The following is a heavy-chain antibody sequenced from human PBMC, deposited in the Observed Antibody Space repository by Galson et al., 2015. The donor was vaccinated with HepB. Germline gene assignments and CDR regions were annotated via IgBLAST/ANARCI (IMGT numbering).Heavy chain of an antibody. CDR1: GFTFSNYA. Sequence: SLRLSCAASGFTFSNYAMHWVRQAPGKGLEWVAVISFDGYNKYYADSVKGRFTISRDNSKNTLYLQMNSLRPEDTAVYYCARDWSAYSPYYYMDVWGKGTTVTVSS. V-gene: IGHV3-30-3*01. CDR3: ARDWSAYSPYYYMDV. CDR2: ISFDGYNK. D-gene: IGHD3-3*01. J-gene: IGHJ6*03.